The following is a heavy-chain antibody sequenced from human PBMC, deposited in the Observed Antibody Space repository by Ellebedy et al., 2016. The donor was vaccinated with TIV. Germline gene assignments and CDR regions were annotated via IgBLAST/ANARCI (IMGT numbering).Heavy chain of an antibody. V-gene: IGHV4-59*08. D-gene: IGHD3-10*01. CDR2: IYYSGST. J-gene: IGHJ4*02. CDR1: GGSISNYS. CDR3: SRQWGMVRGVITYYFDY. Sequence: MPSETLSLTCTVSGGSISNYSWSRIRKRPGKGLEWIGYIYYSGSTNYNPSLKSRVTISLDTSKNQLSMKLSSVTAADTAVYYCSRQWGMVRGVITYYFDYWGQGTLVTVSS.